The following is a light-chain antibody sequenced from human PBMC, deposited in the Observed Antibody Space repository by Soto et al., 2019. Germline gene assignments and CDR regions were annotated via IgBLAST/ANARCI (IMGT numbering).Light chain of an antibody. CDR1: QNVSSSY. CDR3: QQYGSSLYT. V-gene: IGKV3-20*01. Sequence: EIVLTQSPGTLSLSPGERATLSCRASQNVSSSYLAWYQQKGGQAPRLLIYGASNRATGIPERFSGSGSGTDFTLTISRLEPEDFAVYYCQQYGSSLYTFGQGTKLEIK. CDR2: GAS. J-gene: IGKJ2*01.